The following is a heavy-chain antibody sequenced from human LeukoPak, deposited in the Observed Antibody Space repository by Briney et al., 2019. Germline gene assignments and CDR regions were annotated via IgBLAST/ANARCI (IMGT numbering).Heavy chain of an antibody. J-gene: IGHJ5*02. D-gene: IGHD1-26*01. CDR1: GFTFSSYG. Sequence: GGSLRLSCAASGFTFSSYGMHWVRQAPGKGLGWVAVLWYDGSNKYYADSVKGRFTISRDNSKNTLYLQMNSLRAEDTAVYYCARGSGSYLGWFDPGGQGTLVTVSS. CDR3: ARGSGSYLGWFDP. CDR2: LWYDGSNK. V-gene: IGHV3-33*01.